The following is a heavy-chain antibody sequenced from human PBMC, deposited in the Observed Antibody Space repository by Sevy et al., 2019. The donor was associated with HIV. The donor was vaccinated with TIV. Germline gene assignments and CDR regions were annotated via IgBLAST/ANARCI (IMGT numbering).Heavy chain of an antibody. CDR2: IHYRGTT. V-gene: IGHV4-59*01. Sequence: SETLSLTCTVSGGSISTYYWGWVRQSPGKGLEWIVYIHYRGTTNYNPSLRSRVTISVDTSKNQFSLRLSSVSAADTAIYYCAREKSSTVTTDGMDVWGQGTTVTVSS. CDR3: AREKSSTVTTDGMDV. CDR1: GGSISTYY. D-gene: IGHD4-17*01. J-gene: IGHJ6*02.